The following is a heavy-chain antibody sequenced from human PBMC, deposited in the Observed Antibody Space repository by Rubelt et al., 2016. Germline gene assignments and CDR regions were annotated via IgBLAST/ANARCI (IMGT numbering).Heavy chain of an antibody. CDR1: GFTFSTCA. CDR2: IRGSGDRT. Sequence: VQLVESGGGVVQPGRSLRLSCVGSGFTFSTCAMHWVRQAPGRGLEWVAVIRGSGDRTNYADSVKGRFTISRDNSKNTLYQQMNSLRADDTAVYYCAKGGSGSYGLDAIDIWGQGTMVTVSS. J-gene: IGHJ3*02. V-gene: IGHV3-23*04. CDR3: AKGGSGSYGLDAIDI. D-gene: IGHD1-26*01.